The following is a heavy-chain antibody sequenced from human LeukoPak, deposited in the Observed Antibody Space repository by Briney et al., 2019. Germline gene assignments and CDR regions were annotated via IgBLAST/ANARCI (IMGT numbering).Heavy chain of an antibody. V-gene: IGHV3-53*01. CDR2: IYSGGST. Sequence: GGSLRLSCAASGFTVSSNYMSWVRQAPGKGLEWVSLIYSGGSTYYSDSVKGRFTISRDNSKNTLYLQMNNLRAEDTAVYYCVRDGNASWDDIDLWGRGTLVTVSS. D-gene: IGHD7-27*01. CDR3: VRDGNASWDDIDL. CDR1: GFTVSSNY. J-gene: IGHJ2*01.